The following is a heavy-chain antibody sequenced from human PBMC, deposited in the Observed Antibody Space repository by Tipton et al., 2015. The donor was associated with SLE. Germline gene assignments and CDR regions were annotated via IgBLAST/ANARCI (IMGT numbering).Heavy chain of an antibody. CDR3: ATRFLTGDLGDAFDI. CDR2: IYYSGST. J-gene: IGHJ3*02. Sequence: TLSLTCTVSGGSISSSSYYWGWIRQPPGKGLEWIGSIYYSGSTYYNPSLKSRVTISVDTSENQFSLKLSSVTAADTAVYYCATRFLTGDLGDAFDIWGQGTMVTVSS. D-gene: IGHD7-27*01. V-gene: IGHV4-39*07. CDR1: GGSISSSSYY.